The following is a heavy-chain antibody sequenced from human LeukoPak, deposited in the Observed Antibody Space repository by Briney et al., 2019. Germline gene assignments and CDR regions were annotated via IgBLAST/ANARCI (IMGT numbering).Heavy chain of an antibody. CDR1: GYTFTGYY. Sequence: ASVKVSCKASGYTFTGYYMHWVRQAPGQGLEWMGWINPNSGGTNYAQKFQGRITMTRDTSISTAYMELSRLRSDDTAVYYCARYSSSWYLDGLDYWGQGTLVTVSS. V-gene: IGHV1-2*02. J-gene: IGHJ4*02. D-gene: IGHD6-13*01. CDR2: INPNSGGT. CDR3: ARYSSSWYLDGLDY.